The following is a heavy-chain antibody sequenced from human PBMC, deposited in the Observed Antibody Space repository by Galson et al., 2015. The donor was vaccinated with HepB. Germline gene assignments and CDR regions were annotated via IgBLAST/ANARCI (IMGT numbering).Heavy chain of an antibody. CDR1: GYNFTDG. V-gene: IGHV1-18*01. CDR3: ATGRRSVWSFDY. D-gene: IGHD6-19*01. J-gene: IGHJ4*02. CDR2: ISGDNGNT. Sequence: SVKVSCKASGYNFTDGMSWVRQAPGQGLECMGWISGDNGNTRYAEKFQGRVSMTTDTATSTAYLELRSLRSDDTAVYYCATGRRSVWSFDYWGRGTLVTDSS.